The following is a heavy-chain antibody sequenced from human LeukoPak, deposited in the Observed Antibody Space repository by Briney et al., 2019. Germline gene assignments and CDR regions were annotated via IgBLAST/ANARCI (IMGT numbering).Heavy chain of an antibody. CDR3: ARVGGHCTSTSCPPPDY. CDR1: GFTFSSYN. V-gene: IGHV3-21*01. CDR2: IDSSSRYI. D-gene: IGHD2-2*01. Sequence: GGSLRLSCAASGFTFSSYNMDWVRQAPGKGLEWVSFIDSSSRYIYQADSVKGRFTISRDNAKSSVFLQMNSLRAVDTAVYYCARVGGHCTSTSCPPPDYWGQGTLVTVSS. J-gene: IGHJ4*02.